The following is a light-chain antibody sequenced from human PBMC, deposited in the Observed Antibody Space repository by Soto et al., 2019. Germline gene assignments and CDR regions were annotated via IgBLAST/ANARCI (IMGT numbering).Light chain of an antibody. Sequence: QSVLTQPPSVSGAPGQRVTISCTGSSSNIGAGYDVHWYQQLPGTAPKLLIYRNSTRPSGVPDRFSGSKSGTSASLAITGLQAEDEADYYCQSYDSSPLFGGGTKLTVL. J-gene: IGLJ3*02. CDR1: SSNIGAGYD. V-gene: IGLV1-40*01. CDR2: RNS. CDR3: QSYDSSPL.